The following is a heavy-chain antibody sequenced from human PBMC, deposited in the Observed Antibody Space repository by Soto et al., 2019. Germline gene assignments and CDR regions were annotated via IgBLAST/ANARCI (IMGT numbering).Heavy chain of an antibody. V-gene: IGHV4-31*03. CDR3: ATWSDYYGSGSTDY. D-gene: IGHD3-10*01. Sequence: SETLSLTCTVSGGSISSGGYSWSWIRQHPGKGLEWIGYIYYSGSTYYNPSLKSRVTISVDTSKNQFSLKLSSVTAADTAVYYCATWSDYYGSGSTDYWGQGTLVTVSS. J-gene: IGHJ4*02. CDR2: IYYSGST. CDR1: GGSISSGGYS.